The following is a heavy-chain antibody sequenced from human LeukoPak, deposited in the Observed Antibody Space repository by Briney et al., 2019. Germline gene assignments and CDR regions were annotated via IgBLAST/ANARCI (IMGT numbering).Heavy chain of an antibody. CDR3: ARPYCSNTNCYHFDY. CDR2: IEQDESEK. V-gene: IGHV3-7*01. D-gene: IGHD2-2*01. CDR1: GFTFSSYW. J-gene: IGHJ4*02. Sequence: GGSLRLSCAASGFTFSSYWMSWVRQAPGKGLEWVANIEQDESEKYYVDSVKGRFTISRDNAKSSLFLQMNSLRAEDTAVYYCARPYCSNTNCYHFDYWGQGTLVTVSS.